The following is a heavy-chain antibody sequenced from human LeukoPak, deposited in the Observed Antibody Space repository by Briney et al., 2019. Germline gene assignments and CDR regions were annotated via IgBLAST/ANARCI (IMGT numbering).Heavy chain of an antibody. V-gene: IGHV4-39*07. Sequence: PSETLSLTCTVSGGTISISNYYWDWIRQPPGKGLEWIGSIYYSGSAYYSPSLKSRVTISLDRSKNQFSLKLTSVTAADTAVYYCARAGGFLGYLDVWGKGTTVTVSS. CDR2: IYYSGSA. D-gene: IGHD3-16*01. CDR3: ARAGGFLGYLDV. CDR1: GGTISISNYY. J-gene: IGHJ6*03.